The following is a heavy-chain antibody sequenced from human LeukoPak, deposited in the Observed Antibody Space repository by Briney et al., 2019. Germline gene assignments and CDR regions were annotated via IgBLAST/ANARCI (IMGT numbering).Heavy chain of an antibody. J-gene: IGHJ4*02. V-gene: IGHV4-4*07. CDR2: IYTSGST. D-gene: IGHD6-13*01. CDR1: GGSINSFY. CDR3: ARDGGSSSWSTNNFDY. Sequence: SETLSLTCTVSGGSINSFYWSWIRQPPGRGLERIGRIYTSGSTNYNPSLKSRVTMSVDTSKNQFSLKLSSVTAADTAVYYCARDGGSSSWSTNNFDYWGQGTLVTVSS.